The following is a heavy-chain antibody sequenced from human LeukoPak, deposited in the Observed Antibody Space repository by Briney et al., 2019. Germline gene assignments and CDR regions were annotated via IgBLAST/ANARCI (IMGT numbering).Heavy chain of an antibody. D-gene: IGHD3-10*01. CDR3: ARDCYECITPPSDY. Sequence: PGGPLRLSCAASGFTFSSYEMNWVRQAPGKGLEWVSYINSSGSTKYYPDSVKGRFTISRDNAKNSLYLQMNSLRAEDTAVYYCARDCYECITPPSDYWGQGTLVT. CDR1: GFTFSSYE. V-gene: IGHV3-48*03. CDR2: INSSGSTK. J-gene: IGHJ4*02.